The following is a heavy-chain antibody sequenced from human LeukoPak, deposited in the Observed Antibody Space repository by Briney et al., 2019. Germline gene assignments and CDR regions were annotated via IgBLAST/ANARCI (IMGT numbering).Heavy chain of an antibody. CDR1: GGSISNGGYS. CDR3: ARNYYGSGSFYVHN. CDR2: IYHSGTT. D-gene: IGHD3-10*01. Sequence: SQTLSLTCAVSGGSISNGGYSWSWIRQPPGKGLEWIGLIYHSGTTHHNPSLKSRLTFSLDKSKNQFSLKLTSVTAAETALYYCARNYYGSGSFYVHNWGQGTLVTVSS. J-gene: IGHJ4*02. V-gene: IGHV4-30-2*01.